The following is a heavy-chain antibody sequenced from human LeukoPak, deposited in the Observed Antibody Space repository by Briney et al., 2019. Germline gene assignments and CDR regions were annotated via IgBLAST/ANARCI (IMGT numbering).Heavy chain of an antibody. Sequence: SGGSLRLSCAASGFTVSSNYMSWVRQAPGKGLEWVSAISGSGGSTYYADSVKGRFTISRDNSKNTLYLQMNSLRAEDTAVYYCAKSTAARPGGEDYWGQGTLVTVSS. J-gene: IGHJ4*02. CDR2: ISGSGGST. V-gene: IGHV3-23*01. D-gene: IGHD6-6*01. CDR1: GFTVSSNY. CDR3: AKSTAARPGGEDY.